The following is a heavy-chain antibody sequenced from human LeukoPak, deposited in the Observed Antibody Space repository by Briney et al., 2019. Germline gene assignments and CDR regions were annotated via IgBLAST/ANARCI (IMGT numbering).Heavy chain of an antibody. V-gene: IGHV3-21*01. CDR2: ISSASSNI. CDR3: TRDMYGSGRTGSVDY. CDR1: GFTFSSYS. D-gene: IGHD3-10*01. Sequence: GGSLRLSCAASGFTFSSYSMYWVRQAPGKGLEWVSSISSASSNIYYADSVKGRFTISRDNAKNSLYLQMNSLRAEDTAVYYCTRDMYGSGRTGSVDYWGQGTLVAVSS. J-gene: IGHJ4*02.